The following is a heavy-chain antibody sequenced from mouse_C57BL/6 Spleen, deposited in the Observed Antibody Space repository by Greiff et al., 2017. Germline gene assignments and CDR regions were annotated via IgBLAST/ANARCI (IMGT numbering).Heavy chain of an antibody. CDR3: ASDGSSSGFDY. D-gene: IGHD1-1*01. CDR1: GYTFTSYD. CDR2: IYPRDGST. Sequence: VQLQQSGPGLVKPGASVKLSCMASGYTFTSYDINWVKQRPGQGLEWIGWIYPRDGSTKYNEKFKGKATLTVETSSSTAYMELHSLTSEDSAVYYCASDGSSSGFDYWGQGTTLTVSS. V-gene: IGHV1-85*01. J-gene: IGHJ2*01.